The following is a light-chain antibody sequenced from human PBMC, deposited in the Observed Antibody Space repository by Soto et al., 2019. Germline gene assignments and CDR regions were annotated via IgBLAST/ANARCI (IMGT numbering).Light chain of an antibody. Sequence: DIVMTQSPDSLAVSLGERATINCKSSQSVLYSSNNRNYLAWYQQKLGQPPKLLIYWASTRQSGVPDRFSGSGSGTDFTLTISSLQAEDVAFYYCQQYYSTPLTFGGGTKVEIK. CDR2: WAS. J-gene: IGKJ4*01. CDR3: QQYYSTPLT. CDR1: QSVLYSSNNRNY. V-gene: IGKV4-1*01.